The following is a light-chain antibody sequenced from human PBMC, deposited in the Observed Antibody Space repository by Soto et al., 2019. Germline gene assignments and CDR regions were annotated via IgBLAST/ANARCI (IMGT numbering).Light chain of an antibody. J-gene: IGKJ1*01. CDR2: KAS. V-gene: IGKV1-5*03. CDR1: QTISSW. CDR3: QQDSYYST. Sequence: DIQMTQSPSTLSASVGDRVTITCRASQTISSWLAWYQQKPGKAPKLLIYKASTLESGVPSRFSGGGSGTVFTLIVTRLQPEYVATYYCQQDSYYSTFGQGTKVEIK.